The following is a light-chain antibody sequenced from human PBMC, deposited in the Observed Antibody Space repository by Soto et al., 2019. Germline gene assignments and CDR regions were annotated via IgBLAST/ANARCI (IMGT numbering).Light chain of an antibody. CDR1: QTVGNS. V-gene: IGKV3-15*01. CDR2: GAS. CDR3: QQYKNWYT. J-gene: IGKJ2*01. Sequence: EIVMTQSPVTLSVSPGERATLSCRASQTVGNSLAWYQQKAGQAPRLLFHGASTRATGIPARFSGSGSGTEFTLTISSLQSEDSAVYYCQQYKNWYTFGQGTKLEI.